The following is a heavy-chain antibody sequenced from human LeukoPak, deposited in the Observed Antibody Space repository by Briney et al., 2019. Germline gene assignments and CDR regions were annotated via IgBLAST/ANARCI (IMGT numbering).Heavy chain of an antibody. D-gene: IGHD6-6*01. J-gene: IGHJ4*02. V-gene: IGHV4-34*01. CDR3: ARGAGIAALSNFDY. Sequence: SETLSLTCAVYGGSFSGYYWSWIRQPPGKGLGWIGEINHSGSTNYNPSLKSRVTISVDTSKNQFSLKLSSVTAADTAVYYCARGAGIAALSNFDYWGQGTLVTVSS. CDR2: INHSGST. CDR1: GGSFSGYY.